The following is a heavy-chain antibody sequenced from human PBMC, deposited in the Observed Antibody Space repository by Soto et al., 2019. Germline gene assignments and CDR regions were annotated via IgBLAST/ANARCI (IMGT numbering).Heavy chain of an antibody. CDR3: ARVGGTYQYYFDY. CDR1: EFTFGSHE. D-gene: IGHD1-26*01. CDR2: ISSSSSAI. V-gene: IGHV3-48*03. J-gene: IGHJ4*02. Sequence: GGSLRLSCAASEFTFGSHELNWFRQAPGKGLEWVSYISSSSSAIYYADSVKGRFTISRDNAKNSLYLQMNSLRAEDTAVYYCARVGGTYQYYFDYWGQGTLVTVSS.